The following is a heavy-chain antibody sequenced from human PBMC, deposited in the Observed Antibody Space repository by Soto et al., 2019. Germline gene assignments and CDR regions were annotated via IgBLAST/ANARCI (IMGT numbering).Heavy chain of an antibody. CDR1: GFTFSTSD. Sequence: PGGSLRLSCAASGFTFSTSDMSWVRQAPGKGLEWVSATDDGGGTTYYADSMKGRFTISRDNSKNTLYLQMNSLRAEDTAVYYCAKAQARWFGELLPNYYYYGMDVWGHGTTVTHSS. D-gene: IGHD3-10*01. V-gene: IGHV3-23*01. CDR2: TDDGGGTT. J-gene: IGHJ6*02. CDR3: AKAQARWFGELLPNYYYYGMDV.